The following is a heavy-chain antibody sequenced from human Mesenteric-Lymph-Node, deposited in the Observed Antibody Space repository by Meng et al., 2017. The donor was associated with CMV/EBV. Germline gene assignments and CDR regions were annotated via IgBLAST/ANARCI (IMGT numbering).Heavy chain of an antibody. CDR1: FTFSSYA. CDR2: ISSNGGST. V-gene: IGHV3-64*01. Sequence: FTFSSYAMHWVRHAPGKGLEYVSAISSNGGSTYYANSVKGRFTISRDNSKNTLYLQMGSLRAEDMAVYYCAREMTYCTNGVCYLDYWGQGTLVTVSS. J-gene: IGHJ4*02. D-gene: IGHD2-8*01. CDR3: AREMTYCTNGVCYLDY.